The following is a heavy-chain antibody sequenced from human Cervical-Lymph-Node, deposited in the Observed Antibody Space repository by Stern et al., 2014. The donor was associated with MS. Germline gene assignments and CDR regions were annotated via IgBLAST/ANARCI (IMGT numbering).Heavy chain of an antibody. CDR2: IYPGDSDT. D-gene: IGHD5-18*01. J-gene: IGHJ4*02. CDR3: ATAPPRGYTYGNFDY. CDR1: GYSFSNYW. V-gene: IGHV5-51*03. Sequence: VQLVQSGTEVKKPGESLKISCKGSGYSFSNYWIGWVRQMPGKGLEWIWIIYPGDSDTRYSPSFQGQVTISADKSINTAYLQWSSLKASDTAIYYCATAPPRGYTYGNFDYWGQGTLVTVSS.